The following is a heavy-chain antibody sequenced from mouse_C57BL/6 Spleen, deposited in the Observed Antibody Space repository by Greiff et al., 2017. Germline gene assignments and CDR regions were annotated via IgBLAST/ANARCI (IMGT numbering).Heavy chain of an antibody. CDR3: ARRDYGAMDY. V-gene: IGHV1-18*01. CDR2: INPNNGGT. CDR1: GYTFTDYN. J-gene: IGHJ4*01. Sequence: VQLKESGPELVKPGASVKIPCKASGYTFTDYNMDWVKQSHGKSLEWIGDINPNNGGTIYNQKFKGKATLTVDKSSSTAYMELRSLTSEDTAVYYCARRDYGAMDYWGQGTSVTVSS.